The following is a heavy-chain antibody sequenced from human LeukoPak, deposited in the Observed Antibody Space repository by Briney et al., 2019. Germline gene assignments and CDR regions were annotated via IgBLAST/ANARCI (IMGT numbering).Heavy chain of an antibody. CDR3: ARDGDGYLESWFDP. Sequence: ASVKVSCKASGYTFTGYYMHWVRQAPGQGLEWMGWSNPNSGGTNYAQKFQGRVTMTRDTSISTAYMELSRLRSDDTAVYYCARDGDGYLESWFDPWGQGTLVTVSS. CDR1: GYTFTGYY. CDR2: SNPNSGGT. V-gene: IGHV1-2*02. D-gene: IGHD5-24*01. J-gene: IGHJ5*02.